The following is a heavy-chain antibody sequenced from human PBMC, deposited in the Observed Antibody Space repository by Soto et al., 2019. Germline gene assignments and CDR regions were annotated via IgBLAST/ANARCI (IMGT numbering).Heavy chain of an antibody. Sequence: ASVKVSCKASGYTFTSYYMHWVRQAPGQGLEWMGIINPSGGSTSYAQKFQGRVTMTRDTSTSTVYMELSSLRSEDTAVYCCARGGGVTIDYYYYGMDVWGKGTTVTVSS. D-gene: IGHD4-17*01. J-gene: IGHJ6*04. CDR3: ARGGGVTIDYYYYGMDV. V-gene: IGHV1-46*01. CDR1: GYTFTSYY. CDR2: INPSGGST.